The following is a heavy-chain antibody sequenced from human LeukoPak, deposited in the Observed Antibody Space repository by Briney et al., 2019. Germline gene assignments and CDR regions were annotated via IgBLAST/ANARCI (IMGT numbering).Heavy chain of an antibody. D-gene: IGHD2-2*01. Sequence: PETLSLTCAVYGGSFSGYYWSWIRQPPGKGLEWIGEINHSGSTNYNPSLKSRVTMSVDTSKNQFSLKLSSVTAADTAVYYCARGDIVVVPAVIRDSWFDPWGQGTLVTVSS. CDR3: ARGDIVVVPAVIRDSWFDP. V-gene: IGHV4-34*01. CDR2: INHSGST. J-gene: IGHJ5*02. CDR1: GGSFSGYY.